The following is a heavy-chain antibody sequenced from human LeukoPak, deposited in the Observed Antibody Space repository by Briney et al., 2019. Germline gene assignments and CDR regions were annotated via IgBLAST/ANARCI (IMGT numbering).Heavy chain of an antibody. CDR1: GFMFNNYG. J-gene: IGHJ4*02. CDR2: ISNDGGGT. V-gene: IGHV3-23*01. Sequence: GGSLRLPCAASGFMFNNYGLVWVRQAPGKGLEWVSAISNDGGGTTYADFVKGRFSVSRDNSKNTLFLQMNSLRAEDTALYYCAKGSSGYFFDLWGQGTLVTVSS. D-gene: IGHD3-22*01. CDR3: AKGSSGYFFDL.